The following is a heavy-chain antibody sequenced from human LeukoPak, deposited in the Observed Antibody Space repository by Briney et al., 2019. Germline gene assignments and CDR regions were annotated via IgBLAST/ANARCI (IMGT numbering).Heavy chain of an antibody. V-gene: IGHV3-30-3*01. CDR1: GFTFRSHA. CDR3: ARDYSGWYVFDY. D-gene: IGHD6-19*01. J-gene: IGHJ4*02. CDR2: ISWDGNIQ. Sequence: GGSLRLSCAASGFTFRSHAIHWVRQAPGKGLGWVAFISWDGNIQYYAESVKGRFTLSRDNSKNTVYLQMNSLRFEDTAVYHCARDYSGWYVFDYWGQGTLVAVSP.